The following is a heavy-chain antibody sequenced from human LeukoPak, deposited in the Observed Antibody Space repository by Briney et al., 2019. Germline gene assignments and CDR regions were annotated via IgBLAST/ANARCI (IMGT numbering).Heavy chain of an antibody. V-gene: IGHV3-9*01. CDR2: FSWNSGSI. CDR1: GFTFDDYA. J-gene: IGHJ1*01. Sequence: GRSLRRSCAASGFTFDDYAMHWVRQAPGVGLEWVSGFSWNSGSIGYADSVKGRFTISRDNAKNSLYLQMNSLRAEDTALYYCPKGTILTRYYPADFQHWGQRTLVTVSS. CDR3: PKGTILTRYYPADFQH. D-gene: IGHD3-9*01.